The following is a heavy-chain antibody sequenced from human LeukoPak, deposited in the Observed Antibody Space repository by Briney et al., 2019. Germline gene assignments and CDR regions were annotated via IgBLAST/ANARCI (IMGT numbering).Heavy chain of an antibody. J-gene: IGHJ4*02. Sequence: SETLSLTCAVNGGSFSRYYWGWIRQPPGKGLEWIGSIYYSGSTYYNPSLKSRVTISVDMSKNQFSLKLRSVTAADTAVYYCARDQGTIILGYFDYWGQGTLVTVSS. CDR2: IYYSGST. CDR3: ARDQGTIILGYFDY. CDR1: GGSFSRYY. D-gene: IGHD3-22*01. V-gene: IGHV4-39*07.